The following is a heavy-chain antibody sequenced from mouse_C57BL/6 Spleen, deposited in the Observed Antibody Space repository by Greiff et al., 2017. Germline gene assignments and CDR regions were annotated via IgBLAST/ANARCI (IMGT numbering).Heavy chain of an antibody. D-gene: IGHD1-1*01. J-gene: IGHJ2*01. CDR1: GFTFTDYY. Sequence: EVQLVESGGGLVQPGGSLSLSCAASGFTFTDYYMSWVRQPPGTALEWLGFIRNKANGYTTEYSASVKGRFTISRDNSQSILYLQMNALRAEDSATYYCAREGSYFDYWGQGTTLTVSS. CDR3: AREGSYFDY. V-gene: IGHV7-3*01. CDR2: IRNKANGYTT.